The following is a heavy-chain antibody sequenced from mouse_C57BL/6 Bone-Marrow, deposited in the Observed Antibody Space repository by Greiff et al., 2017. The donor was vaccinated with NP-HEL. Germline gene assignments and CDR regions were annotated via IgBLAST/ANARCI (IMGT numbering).Heavy chain of an antibody. CDR2: INPNNGGT. D-gene: IGHD1-1*01. CDR1: GYTFTDYY. V-gene: IGHV1-26*01. CDR3: ARRYYGSSPYFDY. J-gene: IGHJ2*01. Sequence: EVKLQQSGPELVKPGASVKISCKASGYTFTDYYMNWVKQSHGKSLEWIGDINPNNGGTSYNQKFKGKATLTVDKSSSTAYMELRSLTSEDSAVYYCARRYYGSSPYFDYWGQGTTLTVSS.